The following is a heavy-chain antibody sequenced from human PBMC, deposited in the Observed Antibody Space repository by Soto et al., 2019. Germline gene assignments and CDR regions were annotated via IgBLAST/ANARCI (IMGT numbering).Heavy chain of an antibody. V-gene: IGHV5-51*01. Sequence: VESLKISCKGSGYTFTSYWIGWVRQMPVEGLEWMGVIYPSDSDIRYSPSFQGKVTISADKSITTAYLQWSSLKAADTAMYYCVRSGTSSGRFSDYWGQGTLVTVSS. J-gene: IGHJ4*02. CDR1: GYTFTSYW. CDR2: IYPSDSDI. D-gene: IGHD2-15*01. CDR3: VRSGTSSGRFSDY.